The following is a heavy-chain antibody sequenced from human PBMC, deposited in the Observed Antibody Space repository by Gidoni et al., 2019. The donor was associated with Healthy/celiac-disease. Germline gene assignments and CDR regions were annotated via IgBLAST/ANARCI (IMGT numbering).Heavy chain of an antibody. V-gene: IGHV1-18*01. D-gene: IGHD5-18*01. J-gene: IGHJ4*02. CDR1: GYTFTSYG. Sequence: QVQLVQSGAEVKKPGASVKVSCKASGYTFTSYGISWVRQAPGQGLEWMGWISAYNGNTTYAQKLQGRVTMTTDTSTSTAYMELRSLRSDDTAVYYCARDPTVIGYSYGPPYFDYWGQGTLVTVSS. CDR2: ISAYNGNT. CDR3: ARDPTVIGYSYGPPYFDY.